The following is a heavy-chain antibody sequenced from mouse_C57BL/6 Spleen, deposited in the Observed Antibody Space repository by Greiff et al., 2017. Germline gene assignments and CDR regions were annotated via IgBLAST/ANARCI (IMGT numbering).Heavy chain of an antibody. V-gene: IGHV2-2*01. J-gene: IGHJ3*01. Sequence: VQLQQSGPGLVQPSQSLSITCTVSGFSLTSYGVHWVRQSPGKGLEWLGVIWSGGSTDYNAAFISRLSISKDNSKSQVFFKMNSLQADDTAIYYCAREGGKAFAYWGQGTLVTVSA. CDR2: IWSGGST. CDR3: AREGGKAFAY. CDR1: GFSLTSYG.